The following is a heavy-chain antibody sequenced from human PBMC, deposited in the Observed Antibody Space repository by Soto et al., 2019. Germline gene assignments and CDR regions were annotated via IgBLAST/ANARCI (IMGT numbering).Heavy chain of an antibody. CDR2: INAGNGNT. Sequence: ASVKVSCNASGYTFTSYAMHWVRQAPGQRLEWMGWINAGNGNTKYSQKFQGRVTITRDTSASTAYMELSSLRSEDTAVYYCARDKGDRNYYYYGMDVWGQGTTVTVSS. V-gene: IGHV1-3*01. CDR3: ARDKGDRNYYYYGMDV. J-gene: IGHJ6*02. CDR1: GYTFTSYA. D-gene: IGHD2-21*02.